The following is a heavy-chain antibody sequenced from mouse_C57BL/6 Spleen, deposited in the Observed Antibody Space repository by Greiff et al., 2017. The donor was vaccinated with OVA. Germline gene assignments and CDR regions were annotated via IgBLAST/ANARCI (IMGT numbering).Heavy chain of an antibody. D-gene: IGHD1-1*01. Sequence: EVQLQQSGTVLARPGASVKMSCKTSGYTFTSYWMHWVKQRPGQGLEWIGAIYPGNSDTSYNQKFKGKAKLTAVTSASTAYMELSSLTNEDSAVYYCHITTVVATNYFDYWGQGTTLTVSS. CDR2: IYPGNSDT. J-gene: IGHJ2*01. V-gene: IGHV1-5*01. CDR3: HITTVVATNYFDY. CDR1: GYTFTSYW.